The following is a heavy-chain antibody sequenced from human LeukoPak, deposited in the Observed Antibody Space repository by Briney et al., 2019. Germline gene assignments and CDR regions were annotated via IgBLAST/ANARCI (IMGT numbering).Heavy chain of an antibody. D-gene: IGHD3-10*01. J-gene: IGHJ6*03. V-gene: IGHV1-69*13. CDR3: ARGRLLWFGELSPYYMDV. CDR2: IIPTFGTT. Sequence: PGASVKVSCKASGGTFSSYAISWVRQAPGQGLEWMGGIIPTFGTTNYAQKFQGRVTIAADESTSTAYMELSSLRSEDTAVYYCARGRLLWFGELSPYYMDVWGKGTTVTVSS. CDR1: GGTFSSYA.